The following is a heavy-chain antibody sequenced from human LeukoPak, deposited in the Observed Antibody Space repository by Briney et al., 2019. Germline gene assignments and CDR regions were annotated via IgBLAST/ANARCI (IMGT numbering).Heavy chain of an antibody. CDR1: GFTFGDYA. Sequence: GGSLRLSCSASGFTFGDYAMSWFRQAPGKGLEWVGFIRSKAYGGTTEYAASVKGRFTISRDDSKSIAYLQMNSLKTEDTAVYYCTREEMAPWVAFDIWGQGTMVTVSS. J-gene: IGHJ3*02. V-gene: IGHV3-49*03. D-gene: IGHD5-24*01. CDR2: IRSKAYGGTT. CDR3: TREEMAPWVAFDI.